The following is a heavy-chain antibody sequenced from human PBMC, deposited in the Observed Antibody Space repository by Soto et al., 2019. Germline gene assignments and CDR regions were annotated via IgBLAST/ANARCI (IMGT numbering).Heavy chain of an antibody. Sequence: GGSLRLSCAASGFTFSSYGMHWVRQAPGKGLEWVAVISYDGSNKYYADSVKGRFTISRDNSKNTLYLQMNSLRAEDTAVYYCAKGDRYFDWSHFDYWGQGTLVTVSS. CDR2: ISYDGSNK. CDR1: GFTFSSYG. D-gene: IGHD3-9*01. J-gene: IGHJ4*02. V-gene: IGHV3-30*18. CDR3: AKGDRYFDWSHFDY.